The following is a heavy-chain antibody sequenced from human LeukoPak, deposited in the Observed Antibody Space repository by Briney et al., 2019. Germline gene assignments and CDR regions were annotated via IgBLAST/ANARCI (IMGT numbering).Heavy chain of an antibody. J-gene: IGHJ4*02. CDR3: AKRGVVIRVILVGFHKEAYYFDS. V-gene: IGHV3-23*01. D-gene: IGHD3-22*01. Sequence: GGSLRLSCAVSGITLSNYGMSWVRQAPGKGLEWVAGISDSGGRTNYADSVKGRFTISRDDPKNTLYLQMNSLRAEDTAVYFCAKRGVVIRVILVGFHKEAYYFDSWGQGALVTVSS. CDR1: GITLSNYG. CDR2: ISDSGGRT.